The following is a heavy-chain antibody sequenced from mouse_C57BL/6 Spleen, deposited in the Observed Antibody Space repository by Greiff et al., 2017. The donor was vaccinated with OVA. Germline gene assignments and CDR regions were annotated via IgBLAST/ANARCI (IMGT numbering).Heavy chain of an antibody. CDR2: ISYSGST. CDR3: ARGGIYYGSSYYFDY. CDR1: GYSITSGYD. D-gene: IGHD1-1*01. J-gene: IGHJ2*01. V-gene: IGHV3-1*01. Sequence: DVKLQESGPGMVKPSQSLSLTCTVTGYSITSGYDWHWIRHFPGNKLEWMGYISYSGSTNYNPSLKSRISITHDTSKNHFFLKLNSVTTEDTATYYCARGGIYYGSSYYFDYWGQGTTLTVSS.